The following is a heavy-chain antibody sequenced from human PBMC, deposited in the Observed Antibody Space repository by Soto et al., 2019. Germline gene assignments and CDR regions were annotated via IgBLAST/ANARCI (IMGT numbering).Heavy chain of an antibody. V-gene: IGHV3-74*01. D-gene: IGHD6-19*01. CDR3: VSDSAGSAFDP. Sequence: EVQLVESGGGSVQPGGSLRLSCAASGFTFSNYWMHLVRQGPGKGLEWVSRLNRDGSMTSYADSVKGRFTIARDNAKNTLYLEMHSLRVEETAVYHCVSDSAGSAFDPWGQRNLFTVCS. CDR1: GFTFSNYW. J-gene: IGHJ5*02. CDR2: LNRDGSMT.